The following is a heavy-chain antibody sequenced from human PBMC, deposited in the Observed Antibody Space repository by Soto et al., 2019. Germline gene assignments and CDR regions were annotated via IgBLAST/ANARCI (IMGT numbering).Heavy chain of an antibody. D-gene: IGHD1-26*01. J-gene: IGHJ4*02. CDR3: ARYSFSGTKWSKFDY. CDR2: IYHTGST. V-gene: IGHV4-31*03. CDR1: GVTVSSDAYY. Sequence: PSETLSLTCTVSGVTVSSDAYYWSWIRQPPGKGLEWIGNIYHTGSTYYSPSLKSRVDISLDRSTSQFSLRLSSVTAADTAVYYCARYSFSGTKWSKFDYWGQGTLVTVSS.